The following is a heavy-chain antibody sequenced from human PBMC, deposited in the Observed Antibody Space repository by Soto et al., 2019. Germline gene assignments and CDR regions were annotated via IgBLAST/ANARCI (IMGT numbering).Heavy chain of an antibody. CDR3: ARNRVDVGFDY. Sequence: GGSLRLSCAASGFTFSSYGMHWVRQAPGKGLEWVAVIWYDGSNKYYADSVKGRFTISRDNSKNTLYLQMNSLRAEDTAVYYCARNRVDVGFDYWGQGTLVTVSS. CDR1: GFTFSSYG. J-gene: IGHJ4*02. CDR2: IWYDGSNK. V-gene: IGHV3-33*01.